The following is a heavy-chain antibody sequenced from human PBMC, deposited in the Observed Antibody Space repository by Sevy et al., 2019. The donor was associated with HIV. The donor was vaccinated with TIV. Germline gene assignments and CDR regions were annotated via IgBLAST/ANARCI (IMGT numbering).Heavy chain of an antibody. V-gene: IGHV3-23*01. CDR1: GFTFNTHA. CDR3: TNAPNPPLESMLQVIFPTLKGFDV. D-gene: IGHD3-22*01. J-gene: IGHJ3*01. CDR2: ISGPGYST. Sequence: GGCLRLSCAASGFTFNTHAMNWVRQAPGKGLEWVSTISGPGYSTYYAESVKGRFTISRDNSKNTLHLQMNSLRADDTAIYYCTNAPNPPLESMLQVIFPTLKGFDVWGQGTTVRVSS.